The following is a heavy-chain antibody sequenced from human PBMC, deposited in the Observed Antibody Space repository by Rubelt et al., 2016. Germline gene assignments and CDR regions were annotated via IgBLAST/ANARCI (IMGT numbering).Heavy chain of an antibody. D-gene: IGHD5-12*01. CDR3: ARDGRAVATFGRFDY. Sequence: QVQLVQSGAEVKKPGASVKVSCKASGYTFTSYAMHWVRQAPGQRLEWMGWINAGNGNTKYSRKFQGRVTITRDTSASTAYMELSSLRSEDTAVYYCARDGRAVATFGRFDYWGQGTLVTVSS. V-gene: IGHV1-3*01. CDR2: INAGNGNT. CDR1: GYTFTSYA. J-gene: IGHJ4*02.